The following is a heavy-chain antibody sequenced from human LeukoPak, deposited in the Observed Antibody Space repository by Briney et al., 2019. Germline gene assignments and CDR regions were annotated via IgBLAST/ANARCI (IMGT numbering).Heavy chain of an antibody. CDR3: ARGLSSGSGRRYYYYMDV. CDR1: GYTFTSYD. J-gene: IGHJ6*03. CDR2: MNPNSGNT. Sequence: ASVKVSCEASGYTFTSYDINWVRQATGQGLEWMGWMNPNSGNTGYAQKFQGRVTMTRNTSISTAYMELSSLRSEDTAVYYCARGLSSGSGRRYYYYMDVWGKGTTVTISS. V-gene: IGHV1-8*01. D-gene: IGHD3-10*01.